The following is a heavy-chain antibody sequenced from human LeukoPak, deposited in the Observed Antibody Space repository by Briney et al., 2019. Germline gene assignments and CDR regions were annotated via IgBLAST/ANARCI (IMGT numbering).Heavy chain of an antibody. Sequence: GESLRISCKGSGYSFTSYWISWVRQMPGKGLEWMGRVDPSGPNDSYTNYSPSFQGHVTISVDKSITTAYLQWSSLRASDTAMYYCARHWRPDWFQDYWGQGTLVTVSS. J-gene: IGHJ4*02. D-gene: IGHD3-9*01. CDR1: GYSFTSYW. CDR3: ARHWRPDWFQDY. CDR2: VDPSGPNDSYT. V-gene: IGHV5-10-1*01.